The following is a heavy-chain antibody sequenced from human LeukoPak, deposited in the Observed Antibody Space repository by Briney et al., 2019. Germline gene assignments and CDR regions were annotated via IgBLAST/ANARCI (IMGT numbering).Heavy chain of an antibody. CDR1: GYTFTGYY. D-gene: IGHD3-3*01. J-gene: IGHJ6*03. CDR2: INPNSGGT. V-gene: IGHV1-2*02. CDR3: AGTIFGVVIGSYYYMDV. Sequence: ASVKVSCKASGYTFTGYYMHWVRQAPGQGLEWMGWINPNSGGTNYAQKFQGRVTMTRDTSISTAYMELSRLRSDDTAVYYCAGTIFGVVIGSYYYMDVWGKGTTVTVSS.